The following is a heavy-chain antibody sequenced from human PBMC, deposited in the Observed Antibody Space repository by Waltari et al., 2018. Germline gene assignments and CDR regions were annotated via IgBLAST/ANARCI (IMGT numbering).Heavy chain of an antibody. Sequence: QVQLQQWGAGLLKPSETLSLTCAVYHGSLRDNSWSWIRQPPGKGLEWIGEITHDGSTNYNPSLTSRVVMSVDTSKNQFSLKLTSVTAADTAVYYCATLTLLAVRGTRHDPWGQGTPVTVSS. V-gene: IGHV4-34*01. CDR1: HGSLRDNS. D-gene: IGHD6-13*01. J-gene: IGHJ5*02. CDR3: ATLTLLAVRGTRHDP. CDR2: ITHDGST.